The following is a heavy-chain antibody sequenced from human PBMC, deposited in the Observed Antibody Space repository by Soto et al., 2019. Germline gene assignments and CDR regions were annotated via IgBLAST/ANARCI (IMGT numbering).Heavy chain of an antibody. CDR1: GGSVNSDNFY. CDR3: AREFSNSPEAFDS. J-gene: IGHJ4*02. CDR2: VYYTGST. V-gene: IGHV4-61*01. Sequence: QVHLQESGPGQVKPSETLSLICTVSGGSVNSDNFYWSWIRQPPGRGLEWIGYVYYTGSTNYNPSLKSRATSSIDTSRNQFSLKLSSVTAADTAVYYCAREFSNSPEAFDSWGQGSLVTVSS. D-gene: IGHD6-6*01.